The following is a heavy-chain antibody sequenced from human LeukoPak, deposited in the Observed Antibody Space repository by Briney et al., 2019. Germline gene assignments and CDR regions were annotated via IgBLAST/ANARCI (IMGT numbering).Heavy chain of an antibody. CDR1: GFTFDDYA. V-gene: IGHV3-9*01. Sequence: SLRLSCVASGFTFDDYAMHWVRQVPGKGLEWVSGISWNSGSTGYADSVKGRFTISRDNAKNSLYLQMNSLRAEDTALYYCAKDMTTATTSGSDYWGQGTLVTVSS. CDR2: ISWNSGST. D-gene: IGHD4-17*01. J-gene: IGHJ4*02. CDR3: AKDMTTATTSGSDY.